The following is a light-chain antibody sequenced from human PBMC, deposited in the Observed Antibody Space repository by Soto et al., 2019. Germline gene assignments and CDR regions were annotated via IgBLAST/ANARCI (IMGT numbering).Light chain of an antibody. CDR3: QAWDSNTYV. J-gene: IGLJ1*01. CDR2: QDA. Sequence: SYELTQPPSGSVSPGQTASITCSGDKLGTKYVAWYQQKAGQSPVVVIYQDARRPSGIPERFSGSNSGNTATLTISGTQAMDEADYYCQAWDSNTYVFGTGTKLTVL. CDR1: KLGTKY. V-gene: IGLV3-1*01.